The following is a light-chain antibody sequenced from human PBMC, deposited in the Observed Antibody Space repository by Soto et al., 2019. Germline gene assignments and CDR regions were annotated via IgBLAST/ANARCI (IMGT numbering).Light chain of an antibody. CDR2: WAS. Sequence: DIVMTQSPDSLAVSLGERATINCKSSQSVLYSSNNANYLAWYQQKPGQPPKLLLYWASTRASGVPDRFSCSGSGTDFSLNTSSLQAADVAVYYCQQYYATPFTFGPGTKVDI. V-gene: IGKV4-1*01. J-gene: IGKJ3*01. CDR3: QQYYATPFT. CDR1: QSVLYSSNNANY.